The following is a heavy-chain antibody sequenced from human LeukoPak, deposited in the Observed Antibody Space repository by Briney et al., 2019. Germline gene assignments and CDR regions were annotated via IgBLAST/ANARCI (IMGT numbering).Heavy chain of an antibody. V-gene: IGHV3-30*04. CDR1: GFTFSSYA. CDR3: ARDHYYGSGSSSESLDY. CDR2: ISYDGSNK. J-gene: IGHJ4*02. D-gene: IGHD3-10*01. Sequence: GRSLRLSCAASGFTFSSYAMHWVRQAPGKGLEWVAVISYDGSNKYYADSVKGRSTISRDNSKNTLYLQMNSLRAEDTAVYYCARDHYYGSGSSSESLDYWGQGTLVTVSS.